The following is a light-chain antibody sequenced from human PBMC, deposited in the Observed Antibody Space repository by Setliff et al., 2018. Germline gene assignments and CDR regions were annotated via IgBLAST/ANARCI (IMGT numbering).Light chain of an antibody. CDR1: NSDVGSYNH. Sequence: LTQPASVSGFLGQSITISCTGTNSDVGSYNHFSWYQQHPGKAPKLMIYEVTMRPSGISNRFSGSKSGNAASLTISGLQAEDEAEYYCSSYVGSSTPHVFGTGTKVTVL. CDR3: SSYVGSSTPHV. J-gene: IGLJ1*01. V-gene: IGLV2-23*02. CDR2: EVT.